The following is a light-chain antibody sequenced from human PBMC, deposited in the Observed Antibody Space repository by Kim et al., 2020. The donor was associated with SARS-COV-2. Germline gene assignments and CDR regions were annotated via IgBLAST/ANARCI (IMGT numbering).Light chain of an antibody. CDR2: DAS. CDR3: HQYNGYPYT. Sequence: SESVGDKVTMTCRAREDIVRWLAWYQQKPGKAPKPLISDASDLQSGVPSRFSGSGSGTEFTLTINNLQPDDFATYYCHQYNGYPYTFGQGTKLEI. CDR1: EDIVRW. V-gene: IGKV1-5*01. J-gene: IGKJ2*01.